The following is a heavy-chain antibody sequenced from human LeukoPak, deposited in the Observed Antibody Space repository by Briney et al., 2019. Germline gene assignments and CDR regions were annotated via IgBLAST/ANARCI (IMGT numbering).Heavy chain of an antibody. CDR2: IYTSGST. CDR3: ARQTGSGLFILP. Sequence: SETLSLTCTVSGGSISSGSYYWSWIRQPAGKGLEWIGRIYTSGSTNYNPSLKSQVSISIDTSKNQFSLKLTSVTAADTSVYYCARQTGSGLFILPGGQGTLVTVSS. V-gene: IGHV4-61*02. D-gene: IGHD3/OR15-3a*01. CDR1: GGSISSGSYY. J-gene: IGHJ4*02.